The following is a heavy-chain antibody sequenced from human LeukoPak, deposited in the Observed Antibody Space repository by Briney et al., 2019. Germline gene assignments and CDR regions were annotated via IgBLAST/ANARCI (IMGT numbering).Heavy chain of an antibody. CDR1: GYTFTSYD. V-gene: IGHV1-8*03. CDR2: MNPNSGNT. D-gene: IGHD1-26*01. Sequence: ASVKVSCKASGYTFTSYDINWVRQATGQGLEWMGWMNPNSGNTGYAQKFQGRVTITRNTSISTAYMELSSLRSEDTAVYYCARSPPSGGYYYYYYYMDVWGKGTTVTVSS. CDR3: ARSPPSGGYYYYYYYMDV. J-gene: IGHJ6*03.